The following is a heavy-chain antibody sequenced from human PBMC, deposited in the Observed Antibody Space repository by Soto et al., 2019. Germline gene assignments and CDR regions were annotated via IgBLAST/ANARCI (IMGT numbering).Heavy chain of an antibody. CDR1: GGTFSSFA. V-gene: IGHV1-69*06. CDR2: IIPIYETP. Sequence: QGQVVQSGAEVKKPGSSVKVSCKASGGTFSSFAVSWVRQAPGQGLEWMGGIIPIYETPNYAQKFQDRVTIPADKSTSIVYMDLNTRRPEDPAVYSWAGSDFWSGPYGMDVWGKGTRSPSPQ. D-gene: IGHD3-3*01. CDR3: AGSDFWSGPYGMDV. J-gene: IGHJ6*04.